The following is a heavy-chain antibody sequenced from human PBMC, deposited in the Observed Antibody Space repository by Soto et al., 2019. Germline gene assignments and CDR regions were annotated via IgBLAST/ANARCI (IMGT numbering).Heavy chain of an antibody. CDR2: ISGSGGAT. CDR1: GFSFSNYA. Sequence: PAGSLRLSCAASGFSFSNYAMTWVRQAPGEGLEWVSGISGSGGATNYADSVKGRFTVSRDNSTNTLYLQMSSLRGEDTAVYHCAKGYVMTTRVYYYYYGMDVWGQGTTVTVSS. D-gene: IGHD4-4*01. CDR3: AKGYVMTTRVYYYYYGMDV. J-gene: IGHJ6*02. V-gene: IGHV3-23*01.